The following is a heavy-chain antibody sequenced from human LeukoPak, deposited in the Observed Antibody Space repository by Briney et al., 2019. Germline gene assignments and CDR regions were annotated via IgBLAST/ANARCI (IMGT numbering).Heavy chain of an antibody. D-gene: IGHD2-15*01. J-gene: IGHJ4*02. CDR3: TRDSISCSGDTCYSGFDY. CDR1: GFTFSSYG. Sequence: GGSLRLSCAASGFTFSSYGMHWVRQAPGKGLEWVAVIWYGGSDKYYADSVKGRFTISRDNAKNSLYLQMNSLRDEDTAVYYCTRDSISCSGDTCYSGFDYWGPGTLVTVSS. CDR2: IWYGGSDK. V-gene: IGHV3-33*01.